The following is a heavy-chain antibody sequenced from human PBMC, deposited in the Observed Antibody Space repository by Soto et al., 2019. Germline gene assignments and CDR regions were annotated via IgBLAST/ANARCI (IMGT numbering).Heavy chain of an antibody. Sequence: GGSLRLSCAASGCTFSSYAMSWVRQAPGKGLEWVSAISGSGGSTYYADSVKGRFTISRDNSKNTLYLQMNSQRAEDTAVYYCAIDSSSWYYHWFDPWGQGTLVTVSS. J-gene: IGHJ5*02. CDR3: AIDSSSWYYHWFDP. D-gene: IGHD6-13*01. CDR2: ISGSGGST. V-gene: IGHV3-23*01. CDR1: GCTFSSYA.